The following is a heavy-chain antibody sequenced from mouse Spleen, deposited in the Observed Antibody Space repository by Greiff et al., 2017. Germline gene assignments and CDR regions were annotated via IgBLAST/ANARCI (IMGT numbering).Heavy chain of an antibody. V-gene: IGHV1-82*01. D-gene: IGHD1-2*01. CDR2: IYPGDGDT. J-gene: IGHJ2*01. Sequence: VMLVESGPELVKPGASVKISCKASGYAFSSSWMNWVKQRPGKGLEWIGRIYPGDGDTNYNGKFKGKATLTADKSSSTAYMQLSSLTSEDSAVYFCARGPHYYGFDYWGQGTTLTVSS. CDR1: GYAFSSSW. CDR3: ARGPHYYGFDY.